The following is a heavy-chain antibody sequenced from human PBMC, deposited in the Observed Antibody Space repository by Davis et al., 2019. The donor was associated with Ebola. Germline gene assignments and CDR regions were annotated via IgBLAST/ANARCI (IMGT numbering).Heavy chain of an antibody. D-gene: IGHD1-1*01. V-gene: IGHV3-30-3*01. J-gene: IGHJ5*02. CDR2: ISYDGSNK. CDR1: GFTFSSYA. Sequence: GESLKISCAASGFTFSSYAMHWVRQAPGKGLGWVAVISYDGSNKYYADSVKGRFPISRDNSKNTLYLQMNSLRAEDTAVYYCARRTGTPFPWGQGTLVTVSS. CDR3: ARRTGTPFP.